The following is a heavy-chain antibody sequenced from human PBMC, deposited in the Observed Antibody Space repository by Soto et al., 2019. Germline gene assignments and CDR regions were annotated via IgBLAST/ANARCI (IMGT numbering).Heavy chain of an antibody. V-gene: IGHV7-4-1*01. Sequence: ASVKVSCKASGYTFTSYGISWVRQAPGQGLEWMGWINTNTGNPTYAQGFTGRFVFSLDTSVSTAYLQICSLKAEDTAVYYCARDVITMVRGVPRVPHYWGQGTLVTVSS. CDR1: GYTFTSYG. J-gene: IGHJ4*02. D-gene: IGHD3-10*01. CDR2: INTNTGNP. CDR3: ARDVITMVRGVPRVPHY.